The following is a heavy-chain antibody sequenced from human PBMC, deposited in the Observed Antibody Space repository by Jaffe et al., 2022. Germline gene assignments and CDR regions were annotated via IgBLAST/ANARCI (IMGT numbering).Heavy chain of an antibody. J-gene: IGHJ3*02. CDR1: GYSISSGYF. CDR3: ARHSSRGAFDI. CDR2: IYHSGST. V-gene: IGHV4-38-2*01. Sequence: QVQLQQSGPGLVKSSETLSLTCVVSGYSISSGYFWGWIRQPPGKGLEWIGSIYHSGSTYYNPSLKSRVTISVDTSKNQFSLKLSSVTAADTAVYYCARHSSRGAFDIWGQGTMVTVSS. D-gene: IGHD6-13*01.